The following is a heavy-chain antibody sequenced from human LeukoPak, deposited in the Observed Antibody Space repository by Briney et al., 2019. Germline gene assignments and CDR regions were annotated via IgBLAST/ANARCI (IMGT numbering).Heavy chain of an antibody. V-gene: IGHV1-2*02. CDR1: GYTFTGYY. J-gene: IGHJ6*02. CDR3: ARDIYYYYYGMDV. CDR2: INPNSGGT. Sequence: APVKVSCKASGYTFTGYYMHWVRQAPGQGLEWMGWINPNSGGTNYAQKFQGRVTMTRDTSISTAYMELSRLRSDDTAVYYCARDIYYYYYGMDVRGQGTTVTVSS.